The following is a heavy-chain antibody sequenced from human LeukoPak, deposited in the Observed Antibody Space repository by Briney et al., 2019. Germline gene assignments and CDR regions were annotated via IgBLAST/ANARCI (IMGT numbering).Heavy chain of an antibody. CDR2: INPSGGST. V-gene: IGHV1-46*01. Sequence: ASVKVSCKASGYTFTSYYMHWVRQAPGQGLEWMGIINPSGGSTSYAQKFQGRVTMTRDTSTSTVYLELSSLRSEDTAVYYCARERSNGRGFDYWGQGTLVTVSS. CDR3: ARERSNGRGFDY. J-gene: IGHJ4*02. CDR1: GYTFTSYY. D-gene: IGHD2-8*01.